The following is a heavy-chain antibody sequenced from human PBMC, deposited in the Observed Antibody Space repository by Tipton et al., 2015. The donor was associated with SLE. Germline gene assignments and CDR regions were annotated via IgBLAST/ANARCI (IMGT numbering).Heavy chain of an antibody. CDR3: ARDPDYDILTGSFDY. D-gene: IGHD3-9*01. Sequence: TLSLTCTVSGGSISSSSYYWGWIRQPPGKGLEWIGSIYYSGSTYYNPSLKSRVTIPVDTSKNQFSLKLSSVTAADTAVYYCARDPDYDILTGSFDYWGQGTLVTVSS. CDR1: GGSISSSSYY. J-gene: IGHJ4*02. V-gene: IGHV4-39*07. CDR2: IYYSGST.